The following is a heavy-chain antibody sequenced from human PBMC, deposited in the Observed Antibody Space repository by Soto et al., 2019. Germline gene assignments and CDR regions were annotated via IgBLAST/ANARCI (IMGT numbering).Heavy chain of an antibody. CDR3: AREGNLGRWLQPLDF. J-gene: IGHJ4*02. V-gene: IGHV4-59*01. Sequence: QVQLQVSAPGLVKPSETLSLTCTVSGDSISAYSWSWVRQPPGKGLEWIGNIHYNGNTKYNPSLKSRVSMSVDTSKNQFPLQMISVTAADTAKYFCAREGNLGRWLQPLDFWGQGTLVTVSS. CDR1: GDSISAYS. D-gene: IGHD5-12*01. CDR2: IHYNGNT.